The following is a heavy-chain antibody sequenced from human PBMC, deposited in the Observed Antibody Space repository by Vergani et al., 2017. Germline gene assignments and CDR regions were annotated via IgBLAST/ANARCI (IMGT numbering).Heavy chain of an antibody. V-gene: IGHV3-74*03. CDR3: ARGRKRGWEFLAWYFDS. CDR2: IKSDGSIT. J-gene: IGHJ4*02. CDR1: GFSFNSYW. Sequence: DVHLAESGGGFFQPGGSLRLSCSASGFSFNSYWMHWVRQVPGKGLLWVSRIKSDGSITAYADSVKGRFTISRDNAQNTLYLQMNSLRVEDTGVYYCARGRKRGWEFLAWYFDSWGQGILVTVSS. D-gene: IGHD1-26*01.